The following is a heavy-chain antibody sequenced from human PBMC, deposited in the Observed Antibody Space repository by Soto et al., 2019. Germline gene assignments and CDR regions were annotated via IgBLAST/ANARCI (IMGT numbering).Heavy chain of an antibody. J-gene: IGHJ4*02. CDR3: YNSVKYF. D-gene: IGHD1-1*01. CDR1: GFSLSTSGVG. Sequence: GSGPTLVNPTQTLTLTCTFSGFSLSTSGVGVGWVRQPPGKALEWLALIYWNDDKRYSPSLKSRLTITKDTSRNHVVLTMTNMDPVDTATYYCYNSVKYFWGQGTLVTVSS. V-gene: IGHV2-5*01. CDR2: IYWNDDK.